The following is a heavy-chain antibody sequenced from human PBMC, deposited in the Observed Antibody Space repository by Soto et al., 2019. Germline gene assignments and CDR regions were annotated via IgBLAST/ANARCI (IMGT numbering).Heavy chain of an antibody. CDR3: ARDHKWDGMDV. V-gene: IGHV4-31*03. D-gene: IGHD1-26*01. CDR1: GGSFSSDSFI. J-gene: IGHJ6*02. CDR2: IYYSGTT. Sequence: PAETLSLTCSVSGGSFSSDSFIWSWVRQFPVQGLEWIGYIYYSGTTYYNPSLRSRVIMSVDTSKKQFSLKLSSVTAADTAVYYCARDHKWDGMDVWGQGTTVTVS.